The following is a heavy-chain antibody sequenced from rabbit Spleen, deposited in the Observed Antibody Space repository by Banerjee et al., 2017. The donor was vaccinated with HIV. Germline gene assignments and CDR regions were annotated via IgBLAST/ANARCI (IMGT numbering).Heavy chain of an antibody. CDR3: ARDLDTGSDANAFGLNL. V-gene: IGHV1S45*01. Sequence: QEQLEESGGDLVKPEGSLTLTCTASGFTLSLYLMCWVRQAPGKGLEWIACINAATGKPVYATWAKGRFTISRTSSTTVTLRMTSLTAADRAAYFCARDLDTGSDANAFGLNLWGPGTLVTVS. D-gene: IGHD1-1*01. J-gene: IGHJ4*01. CDR1: GFTLSLYL. CDR2: INAATGKP.